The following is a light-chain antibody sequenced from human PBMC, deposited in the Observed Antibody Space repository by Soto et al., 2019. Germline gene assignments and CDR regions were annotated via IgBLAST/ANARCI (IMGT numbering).Light chain of an antibody. CDR3: QQSFSTPPS. CDR1: QSIVNY. CDR2: GAS. Sequence: IQMTQSPSSLSTSVGDRVTITCRSNQSIVNYLNWYQHKPGRAPKLLISGASTLQSAVPSRFSGSGSGTDFVLTINTLQAEDFATYYCQQSFSTPPSFGQGTKLEIK. V-gene: IGKV1-39*01. J-gene: IGKJ2*01.